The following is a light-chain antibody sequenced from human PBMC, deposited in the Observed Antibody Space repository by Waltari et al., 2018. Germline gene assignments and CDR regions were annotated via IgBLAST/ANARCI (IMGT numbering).Light chain of an antibody. Sequence: QTVVTQAPSLTVSPGGTVTLTCASSTGDVPSGPYPYWFQPKPGQAPRTLIYETSNKHSWTPARFSGSLLGGKAALTLSGAQAEDEADYYCLLSYSGSWVFGGGTKLTVL. V-gene: IGLV7-46*01. CDR1: TGDVPSGPY. J-gene: IGLJ3*02. CDR3: LLSYSGSWV. CDR2: ETS.